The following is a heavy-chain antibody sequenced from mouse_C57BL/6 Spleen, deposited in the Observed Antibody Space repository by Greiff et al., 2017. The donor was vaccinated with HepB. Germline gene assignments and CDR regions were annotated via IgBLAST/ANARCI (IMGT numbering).Heavy chain of an antibody. V-gene: IGHV5-17*01. J-gene: IGHJ3*01. CDR2: ISSGSSTI. Sequence: DVMLVESGGGLVKPGGSLKLSCAASGFTFSDYGMHWVRQAPEKGLEWVAYISSGSSTIYYADTVKGRFTISRDNAKNTLFLQMTSLRSEDTAMYYCARPPFYDGYYVEYWGQGTLVTVSA. D-gene: IGHD2-3*01. CDR3: ARPPFYDGYYVEY. CDR1: GFTFSDYG.